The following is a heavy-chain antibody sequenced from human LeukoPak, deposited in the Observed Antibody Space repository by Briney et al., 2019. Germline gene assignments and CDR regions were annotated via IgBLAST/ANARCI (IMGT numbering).Heavy chain of an antibody. Sequence: SETLSLTCTVSGGSISSYYWSWIRQPAGKGLEWIGRIYTSGSTNYNPSLKSRVTMSVDTSKNQFSLKLSSVTAADTAVYYCARSPRAYDILTGYYVEGYYFDYWGQGTLVTVSS. D-gene: IGHD3-9*01. V-gene: IGHV4-4*07. CDR1: GGSISSYY. CDR3: ARSPRAYDILTGYYVEGYYFDY. J-gene: IGHJ4*02. CDR2: IYTSGST.